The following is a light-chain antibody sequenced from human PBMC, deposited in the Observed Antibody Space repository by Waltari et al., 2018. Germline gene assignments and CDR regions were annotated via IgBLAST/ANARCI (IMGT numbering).Light chain of an antibody. CDR1: SSDLRWYHY. V-gene: IGLV2-14*01. Sequence: QSALTQPASVSGSPGQSIPIPCPGTSSDLRWYHYASWYQQHPGKAPKLMIYDVSKRPSGVSNRFSGSKSGNTASLTISGLQAEDEADYYCSSYTSSSTFVVFGGGTKLTVL. CDR3: SSYTSSSTFVV. J-gene: IGLJ2*01. CDR2: DVS.